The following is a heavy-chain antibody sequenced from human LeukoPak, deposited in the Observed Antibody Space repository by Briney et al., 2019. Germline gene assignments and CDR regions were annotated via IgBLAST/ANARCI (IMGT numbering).Heavy chain of an antibody. CDR1: GGTFSSYA. CDR3: TRSKALRLDDIYY. D-gene: IGHD3-9*01. J-gene: IGHJ4*02. Sequence: SVKVSCKASGGTFSSYAISWVRQAPGQGLEWMGGIIPIFGTANYAQKFQGRVTITADESTSTAYMELSSLRSEDTAVYYCTRSKALRLDDIYYWGQGTLVTVSS. CDR2: IIPIFGTA. V-gene: IGHV1-69*13.